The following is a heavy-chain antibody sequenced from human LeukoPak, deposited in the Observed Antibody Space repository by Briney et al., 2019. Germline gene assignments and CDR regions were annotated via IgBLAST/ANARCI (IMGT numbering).Heavy chain of an antibody. CDR1: GASISGFY. J-gene: IGHJ3*02. Sequence: SETLSLTCTVSGASISGFYWSWIRQPPRKELGWICYSHASENTGYNSSLESRVTISVDTSKNQFSLRVTSVTAADTAVYYCARHTHYSHYNPLDMWGQGTMVTVST. CDR2: SHASENT. CDR3: ARHTHYSHYNPLDM. D-gene: IGHD4-11*01. V-gene: IGHV4-4*08.